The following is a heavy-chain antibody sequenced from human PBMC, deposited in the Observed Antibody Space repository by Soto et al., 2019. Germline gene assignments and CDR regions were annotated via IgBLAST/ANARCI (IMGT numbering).Heavy chain of an antibody. CDR2: ISYDGSNK. V-gene: IGHV3-30-3*01. Sequence: GGSLSLSCAASGFTFSSYAMHWVRQAPGKGLEWVAVISYDGSNKYYADSVKGRFTISRDNSKNTLYLQMNSLRAEDTAVYYCARETRTDYYDSSGYPDYWGQGTLVTVSS. D-gene: IGHD3-22*01. J-gene: IGHJ4*02. CDR3: ARETRTDYYDSSGYPDY. CDR1: GFTFSSYA.